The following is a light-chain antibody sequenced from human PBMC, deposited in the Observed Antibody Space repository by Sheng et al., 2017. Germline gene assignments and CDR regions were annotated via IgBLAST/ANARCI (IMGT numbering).Light chain of an antibody. Sequence: DIVMTQSPLSLTVTPGEPASISCRSSQSLLHSDGYNYLDWYLQKPGQSPQLLIFLGSYRASGVPDRFTGSGSGTDFTLQVSRVEAEDVGVYYCMQGLQPPLTFGGGTK. CDR3: MQGLQPPLT. J-gene: IGKJ4*01. V-gene: IGKV2-28*01. CDR1: QSLLHSDGYNY. CDR2: LGS.